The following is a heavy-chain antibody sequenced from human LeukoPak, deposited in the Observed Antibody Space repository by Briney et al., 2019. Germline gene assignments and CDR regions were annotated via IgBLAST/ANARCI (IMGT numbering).Heavy chain of an antibody. V-gene: IGHV3-7*01. J-gene: IGHJ4*02. Sequence: PGGSLRLSCAASGFILSSYWMAWVRQAPGKGLEWVANIKQDGTEKNYVDSVKGRFTISRDNAKKSLYLQMNSLRVEDTALYYCTRDSAAAGDYWGQGTQVTVSS. CDR1: GFILSSYW. D-gene: IGHD6-13*01. CDR2: IKQDGTEK. CDR3: TRDSAAAGDY.